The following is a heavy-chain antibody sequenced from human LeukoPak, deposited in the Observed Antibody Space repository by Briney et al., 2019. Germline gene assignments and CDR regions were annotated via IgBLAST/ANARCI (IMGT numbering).Heavy chain of an antibody. Sequence: SETLSLTCTVSGGSFSSSYWSWIRQPAGKGLEWIGRIYTSGSTNFNPSLKSRVTISIDKSKNQISLKLNSVTAADTAVYYCARRDISSGWSFDYWGQGILVTVSS. CDR2: IYTSGST. D-gene: IGHD6-19*01. J-gene: IGHJ4*02. V-gene: IGHV4-4*07. CDR1: GGSFSSSY. CDR3: ARRDISSGWSFDY.